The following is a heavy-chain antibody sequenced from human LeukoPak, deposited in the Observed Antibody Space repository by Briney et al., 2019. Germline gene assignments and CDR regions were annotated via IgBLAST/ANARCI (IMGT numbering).Heavy chain of an antibody. J-gene: IGHJ4*02. V-gene: IGHV3-48*03. CDR3: ARDLYGSGRFFDY. CDR1: GFTFSSYD. D-gene: IGHD3-10*01. CDR2: IGSGSSI. Sequence: PGGSLRLSCAASGFTFSSYDMSWVRQAPGKGLEWVSYIGSGSSIYYADYVKGRFTISRDNVENSLYLQMNSLRAEDTAVYYCARDLYGSGRFFDYWGQGTLVTVSS.